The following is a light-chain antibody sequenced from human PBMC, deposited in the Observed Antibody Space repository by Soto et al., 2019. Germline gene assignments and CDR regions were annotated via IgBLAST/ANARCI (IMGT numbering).Light chain of an antibody. Sequence: QAVVTQPPSASGTPGQRVSISCSGSTSNIGSQTVNWYQRLPGTAPKLLIYIDNQRPSRVPDRFSGSKSGTSASLAISGLQSEDEADYFCASWDDSLNGPVFGGGTKVTVL. CDR1: TSNIGSQT. CDR3: ASWDDSLNGPV. J-gene: IGLJ2*01. V-gene: IGLV1-44*01. CDR2: IDN.